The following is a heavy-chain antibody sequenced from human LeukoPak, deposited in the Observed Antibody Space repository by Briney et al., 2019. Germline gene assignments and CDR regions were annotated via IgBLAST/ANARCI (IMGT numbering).Heavy chain of an antibody. CDR1: GYSISSGYY. V-gene: IGHV4-61*01. CDR2: IYYSGST. Sequence: SETLSLTCAVSGYSISSGYYWSWIRQPPGKGLEWIGYIYYSGSTNYNPSLKSRVTISVDTSKNQFSLKLSSVTAADTAVYYCARASGAAGILDYWGQGTLVTVSS. J-gene: IGHJ4*02. CDR3: ARASGAAGILDY. D-gene: IGHD6-13*01.